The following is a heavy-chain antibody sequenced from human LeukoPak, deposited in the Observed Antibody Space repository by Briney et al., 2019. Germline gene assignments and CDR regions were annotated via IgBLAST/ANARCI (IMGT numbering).Heavy chain of an antibody. D-gene: IGHD6-19*01. CDR3: ARCFGSGCPNGVFDY. CDR2: IYYSGTT. V-gene: IGHV4-59*01. Sequence: SESLSLTCTVSGGSIRNYYWSWIRQPPGKGLEWIGYIYYSGTTNYNPSLKSRVTISIDTSKKQFSLKMSSVTAADTAVYYCARCFGSGCPNGVFDYWGQGTLGTLSS. J-gene: IGHJ4*02. CDR1: GGSIRNYY.